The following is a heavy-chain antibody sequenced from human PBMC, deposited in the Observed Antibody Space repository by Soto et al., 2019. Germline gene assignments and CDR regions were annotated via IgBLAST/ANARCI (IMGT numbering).Heavy chain of an antibody. Sequence: SETLSLTCTVSGGSISSYYWSWIRQPPGKGLEWIGYIYYSGSTNYNPSLKSRVTISVVTSKNQFSLKLSSVTAADTAVYYCARHSRDYYGSGSPYYMDVWGKGTTVTVSS. CDR2: IYYSGST. V-gene: IGHV4-59*08. J-gene: IGHJ6*03. D-gene: IGHD3-10*01. CDR1: GGSISSYY. CDR3: ARHSRDYYGSGSPYYMDV.